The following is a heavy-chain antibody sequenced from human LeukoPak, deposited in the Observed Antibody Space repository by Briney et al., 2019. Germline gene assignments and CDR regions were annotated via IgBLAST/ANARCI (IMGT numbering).Heavy chain of an antibody. CDR3: AKGGPTGDLQSPGCDW. J-gene: IGHJ4*02. CDR1: GFTFSNAW. CDR2: IKSKTDGGTT. Sequence: GGSLRLSCAASGFTFSNAWMSWVRQAPGKGLEWVGRIKSKTDGGTTDYAAPVKGRFTISRDDSKNTLYLQMSSLRAEDTGVYYCAKGGPTGDLQSPGCDWWGQGTLVTVSS. D-gene: IGHD7-27*01. V-gene: IGHV3-15*01.